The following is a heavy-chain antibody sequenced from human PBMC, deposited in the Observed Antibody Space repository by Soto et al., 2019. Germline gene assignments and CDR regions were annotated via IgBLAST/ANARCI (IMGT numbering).Heavy chain of an antibody. D-gene: IGHD4-17*01. CDR1: GYTFTSYA. CDR2: INAGNGNT. J-gene: IGHJ4*02. V-gene: IGHV1-3*01. CDR3: ARGLDGDYNRYYFDY. Sequence: ASVKVACKASGYTFTSYAMHLVRQAPGQRFDWMGWINAGNGNTKFSQKFQGRVTITRDTSASTVYMELSSLRSEDTVLYYCARGLDGDYNRYYFDYWGQGTLVTVSS.